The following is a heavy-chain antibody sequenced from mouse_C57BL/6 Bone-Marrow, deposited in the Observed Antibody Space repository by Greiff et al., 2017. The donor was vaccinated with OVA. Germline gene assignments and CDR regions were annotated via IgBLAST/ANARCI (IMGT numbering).Heavy chain of an antibody. Sequence: QVQLQQPGAELVKPGASVKLSCKASGYTFTSYWMHWVKQRPGQGLEWIGMIHPNSGSTNYNEKFKSKATLTVDKSSSTAYMQLSSLTSEDSAVYYCARSPYYYGSSHWYFDVWGTGTTVTVSS. D-gene: IGHD1-1*01. J-gene: IGHJ1*03. CDR2: IHPNSGST. CDR3: ARSPYYYGSSHWYFDV. CDR1: GYTFTSYW. V-gene: IGHV1-64*01.